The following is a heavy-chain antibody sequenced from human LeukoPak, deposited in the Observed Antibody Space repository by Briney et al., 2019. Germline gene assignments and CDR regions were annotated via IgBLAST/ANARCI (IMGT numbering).Heavy chain of an antibody. CDR2: INHSGNT. CDR1: GGSFSGYY. V-gene: IGHV4-34*01. J-gene: IGHJ3*02. Sequence: SETLSLTCAVYGGSFSGYYWSWIRQPPGKGLEWIGEINHSGNTNYNPSLKSRVTISVDTSKNQFSLKLSSVTAADTAVYYCARHYLDGYNFAFDIWGQGTMVTVSS. CDR3: ARHYLDGYNFAFDI. D-gene: IGHD5-24*01.